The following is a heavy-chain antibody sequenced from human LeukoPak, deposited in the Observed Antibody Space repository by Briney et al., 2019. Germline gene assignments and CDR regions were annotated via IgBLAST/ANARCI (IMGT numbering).Heavy chain of an antibody. CDR2: IVVGSGNT. CDR3: ARGERGYSYGLDY. CDR1: GFTFTSSA. D-gene: IGHD5-18*01. V-gene: IGHV1-58*01. Sequence: SVKVSCKASGFTFTSSAVQWVRQARGQRLEWIGWIVVGSGNTNYAQKFQERVTITRDMSTSTAYMELSSLRSEDTAVYYCARGERGYSYGLDYWGQGTLVTVSS. J-gene: IGHJ4*02.